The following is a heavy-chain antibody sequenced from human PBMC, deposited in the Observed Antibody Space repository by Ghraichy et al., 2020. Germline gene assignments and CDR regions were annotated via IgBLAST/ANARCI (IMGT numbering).Heavy chain of an antibody. CDR1: GGSISSYY. V-gene: IGHV4-59*01. CDR2: IYYSGST. J-gene: IGHJ4*02. Sequence: SQTLSLTCTVSGGSISSYYWSWIRQPPGKGLEWIGYIYYSGSTNYYPSLKSRVTISVDTSKNQFSLKLSSVTAADTAVYYCARIGYSSGPSNFDYWGQGTLVTVSS. CDR3: ARIGYSSGPSNFDY. D-gene: IGHD6-19*01.